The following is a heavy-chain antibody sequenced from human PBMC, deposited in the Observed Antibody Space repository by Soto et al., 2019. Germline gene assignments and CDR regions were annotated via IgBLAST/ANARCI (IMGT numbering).Heavy chain of an antibody. CDR1: GFTFSIYA. CDR3: AXXRGPRRQWLIDPFDY. CDR2: ISYDGTKT. V-gene: IGHV3-30*03. D-gene: IGHD6-19*01. Sequence: QVQLVESGGGVVQPGRSLRVSCAASGFTFSIYAXHXXXXXXXXGLEWVAVISYDGTKTYYADSVKGRFTISRDNXKNXXXLXXXSLXXEXTAVYYCAXXRGPRRQWLIDPFDYWGQGTLVTVSP. J-gene: IGHJ4*02.